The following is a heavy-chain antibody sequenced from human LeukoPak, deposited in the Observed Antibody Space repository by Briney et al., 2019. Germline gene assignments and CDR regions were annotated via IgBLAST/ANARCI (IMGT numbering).Heavy chain of an antibody. Sequence: SETLSLTCTVSGGSISSSNYYWGWVRQPPEKGLEWIGSIYYGGNTYYNPSLKSRVTISVDTSKSQFSLRLTSVTAADTAVYYCARVSRGYYSNYVDYWGQGTLVTVSS. CDR2: IYYGGNT. J-gene: IGHJ4*02. V-gene: IGHV4-39*07. CDR3: ARVSRGYYSNYVDY. CDR1: GGSISSSNYY. D-gene: IGHD3-22*01.